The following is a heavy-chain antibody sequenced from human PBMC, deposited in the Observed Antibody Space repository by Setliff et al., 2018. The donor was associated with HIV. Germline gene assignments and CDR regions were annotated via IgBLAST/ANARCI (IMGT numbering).Heavy chain of an antibody. CDR3: ARDRHIAVSGDEAFDI. D-gene: IGHD6-19*01. CDR1: RGSINNDY. Sequence: LTCTVSRGSINNDYWSWIRQSPGKGLEWIGYVQNRGTTNYTSSLKSRVTISVDTSRNQFSLKLTSVTAGDTAVYYCARDRHIAVSGDEAFDIWGQGTVVTVSS. J-gene: IGHJ3*02. CDR2: VQNRGTT. V-gene: IGHV4-4*08.